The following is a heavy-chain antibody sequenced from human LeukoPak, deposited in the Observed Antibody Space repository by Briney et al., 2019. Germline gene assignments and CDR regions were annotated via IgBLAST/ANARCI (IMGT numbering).Heavy chain of an antibody. Sequence: ASVKVSCKASGYTFTGYYLYWVRQAPGQGLEWMGWINPNSGGTNYAQKFQGRVTMTRDTSISTAYMELSRLRSDDTAVYYCARLVATWFDYWGQGTLVTVSS. CDR2: INPNSGGT. CDR3: ARLVATWFDY. CDR1: GYTFTGYY. D-gene: IGHD5-12*01. J-gene: IGHJ4*02. V-gene: IGHV1-2*02.